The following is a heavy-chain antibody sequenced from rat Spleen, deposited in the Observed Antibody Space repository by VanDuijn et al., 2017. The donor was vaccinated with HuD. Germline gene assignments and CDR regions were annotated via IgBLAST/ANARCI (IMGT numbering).Heavy chain of an antibody. D-gene: IGHD4-2*01. Sequence: QVQLKESGPGLVQPSQTLSLTCTVAGFSLTSYNVHWVRQPPGKGLEWMGIIWNTGGTRFNSALESRLSISKDTSKSQVFLRMNSLQTEDTATYYCARDRTGPFDNWGQGVMVTVSS. CDR2: IWNTGGT. V-gene: IGHV2-41*01. CDR3: ARDRTGPFDN. CDR1: GFSLTSYN. J-gene: IGHJ2*01.